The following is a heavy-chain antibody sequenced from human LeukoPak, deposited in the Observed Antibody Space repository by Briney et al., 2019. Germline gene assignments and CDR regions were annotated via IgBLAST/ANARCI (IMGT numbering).Heavy chain of an antibody. J-gene: IGHJ4*02. CDR2: INPNSGGT. V-gene: IGHV1-2*02. D-gene: IGHD3-9*01. Sequence: ASVKVSCKASGYTFTGYYMHWVRQAPGQGLEWMGWINPNSGGTNYAQKLQGRVTMTTDTSTSTAYMELRSLRSDDTAVYYCARATAEILRYPPRHFDYWGQGTLVTVSS. CDR1: GYTFTGYY. CDR3: ARATAEILRYPPRHFDY.